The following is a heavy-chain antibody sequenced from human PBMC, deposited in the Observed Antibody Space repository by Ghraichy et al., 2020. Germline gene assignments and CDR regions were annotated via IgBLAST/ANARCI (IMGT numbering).Heavy chain of an antibody. V-gene: IGHV3-48*01. CDR1: GFTFSSYS. CDR2: ISSSISTI. D-gene: IGHD6-6*01. J-gene: IGHJ4*02. CDR3: ARERGSSSSGGVYYFDY. Sequence: GGSLRLPCAASGFTFSSYSMNWVRQAPGKGLEWVSYISSSISTIYYADSVKGRFTISRDNAKNSLYLQMNSLRAEDTAVYYCARERGSSSSGGVYYFDYWGQGTLVTVSS.